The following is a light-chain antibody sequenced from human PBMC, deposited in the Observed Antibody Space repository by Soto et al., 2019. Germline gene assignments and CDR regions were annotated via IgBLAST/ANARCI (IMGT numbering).Light chain of an antibody. V-gene: IGLV2-23*01. CDR3: CSYACDSTDVS. CDR2: EGT. CDR1: STDVGSYNL. Sequence: QSALTQPASVSGSPGQSITISCTGTSTDVGSYNLVSWYQQHPGNAPKLIIYEGTKRPSGVSNRFSGSKSGNTASLTISGLQAEDEADYFCCSYACDSTDVSFGGGTKLTVL. J-gene: IGLJ2*01.